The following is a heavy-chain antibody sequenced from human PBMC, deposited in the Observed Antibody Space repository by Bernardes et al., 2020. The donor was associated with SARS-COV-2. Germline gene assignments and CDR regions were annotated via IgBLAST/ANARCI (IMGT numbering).Heavy chain of an antibody. J-gene: IGHJ4*02. CDR3: ARGVVVPAATSEGVDY. V-gene: IGHV3-21*01. Sequence: GGSLRLSCAASGFTFSSYSMNWVRQAPGKGLEWVSSISSSSYIYYADSVKGRFTISRDNAKNSLYLQMNSLRAEDTAVYYCARGVVVPAATSEGVDYWGQGTLVTVSS. CDR2: ISSSSYI. D-gene: IGHD2-2*01. CDR1: GFTFSSYS.